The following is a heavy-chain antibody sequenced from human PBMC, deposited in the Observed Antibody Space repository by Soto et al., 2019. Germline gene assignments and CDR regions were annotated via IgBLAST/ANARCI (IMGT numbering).Heavy chain of an antibody. CDR1: GGSISSYY. V-gene: IGHV4-59*01. CDR3: ARDGGYDPQYHY. D-gene: IGHD5-12*01. CDR2: IYYSGST. J-gene: IGHJ4*02. Sequence: SETLSLTCTVSGGSISSYYWSWIRQPPGKGLEWIGYIYYSGSTNYNPSLKSRVTISVDTSKNQFSLKLSSVTAADTAVYYCARDGGYDPQYHYWGQGTLVTVSS.